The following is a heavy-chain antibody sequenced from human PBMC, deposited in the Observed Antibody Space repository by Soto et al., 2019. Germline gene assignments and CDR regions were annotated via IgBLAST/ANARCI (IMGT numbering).Heavy chain of an antibody. V-gene: IGHV4-4*02. CDR1: SGSISSSNW. J-gene: IGHJ3*02. CDR3: ARTIDYGDYVVNAFDI. D-gene: IGHD4-17*01. Sequence: QVQLQESGPGLVKPSGTLSLTCAVSSGSISSSNWWSWVRQPPGKGLEWIGEIYHSGSTNYNPSLKSRVAISVDKSKNQFSLKLSSLTAADTAVYYCARTIDYGDYVVNAFDIWGQGTMVTVSS. CDR2: IYHSGST.